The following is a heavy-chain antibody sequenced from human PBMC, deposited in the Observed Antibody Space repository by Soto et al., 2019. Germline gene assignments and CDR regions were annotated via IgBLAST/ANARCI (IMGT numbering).Heavy chain of an antibody. D-gene: IGHD5-12*01. CDR2: IYYTGTT. J-gene: IGHJ4*02. V-gene: IGHV4-61*01. CDR1: SGSVSSDIYY. CDR3: ATGLLATSIDY. Sequence: QVQLQESGPGLVKPSETLSLTCTVSSGSVSSDIYYWSWVRQPPGKGLEWIGYIYYTGTTNYNPSLKSRVTISVDTSKNQFSLKLSSVTAADTAVYYCATGLLATSIDYWGQRALVTVSS.